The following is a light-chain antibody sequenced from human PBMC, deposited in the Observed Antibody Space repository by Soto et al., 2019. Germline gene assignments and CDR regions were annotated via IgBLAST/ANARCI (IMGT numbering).Light chain of an antibody. Sequence: DIQMTQSPSTLSASVGDRVTITCRASQSISTWLAWYQQEPGKAPKLLIHKASSLQSGVPSRFSGSGSGTDFTLTISSLHPDDFATYYCQPYNSYSPTFGQGTKVDIK. V-gene: IGKV1-5*03. CDR1: QSISTW. CDR3: QPYNSYSPT. J-gene: IGKJ1*01. CDR2: KAS.